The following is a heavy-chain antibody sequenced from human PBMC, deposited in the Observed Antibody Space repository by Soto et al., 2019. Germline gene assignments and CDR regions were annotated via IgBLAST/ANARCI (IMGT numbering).Heavy chain of an antibody. V-gene: IGHV1-18*01. Sequence: ASVKVSCKASSYSFTSFGVSWVRQAPGQGLEWMGWISVYNGNSNYAQKFQGRVTLSTDTSTSTAYMELRSLRSDDTAVYYCARDSGYGKLDYWGQGTLVTVSS. D-gene: IGHD5-12*01. CDR2: ISVYNGNS. J-gene: IGHJ4*02. CDR3: ARDSGYGKLDY. CDR1: SYSFTSFG.